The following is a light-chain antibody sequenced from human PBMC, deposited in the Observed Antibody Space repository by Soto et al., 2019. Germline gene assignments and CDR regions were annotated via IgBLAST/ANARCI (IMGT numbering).Light chain of an antibody. J-gene: IGKJ1*01. V-gene: IGKV3-20*01. CDR3: QHFGYPQWT. Sequence: ELVLTQSPGTLSLSPGDSAALSCKASQIGSGNYLSWYQQKSGQAPRLLIYATSTRAPCIPDRFSGSGSATDFSLIISRLEPEDSAVYYCQHFGYPQWTFGRGTKVDI. CDR1: QIGSGNY. CDR2: ATS.